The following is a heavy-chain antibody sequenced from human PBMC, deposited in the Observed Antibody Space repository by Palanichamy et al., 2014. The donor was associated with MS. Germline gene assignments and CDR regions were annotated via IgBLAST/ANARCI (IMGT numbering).Heavy chain of an antibody. V-gene: IGHV3-53*01. CDR1: GFSVSTNY. J-gene: IGHJ4*02. D-gene: IGHD3-3*01. Sequence: EVQLVESGGGLIQPGGSLGLSCAASGFSVSTNYMSWVRQAPGKGLEWVSIIYSDGDTYYADSVKGRFTISRDNSKNTLYLQMNSLRAKDTAVYYCARWSGTYYDYWGQGTLVTVSS. CDR2: IYSDGDT. CDR3: ARWSGTYYDY.